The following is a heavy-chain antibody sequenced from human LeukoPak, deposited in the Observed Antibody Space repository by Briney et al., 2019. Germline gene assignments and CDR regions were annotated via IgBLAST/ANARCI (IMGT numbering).Heavy chain of an antibody. CDR3: ARQRSSTWSLGY. CDR2: VYYSGST. Sequence: SETLSLTCTVSGGSISSYYWSWIRQPPGKGLEWIGYVYYSGSTNYNPSLKSRVTISVDTSKNQFSLKLSSVTAADTAVCFCARQRSSTWSLGYWGQGTLVTVSS. D-gene: IGHD6-13*01. J-gene: IGHJ4*02. V-gene: IGHV4-59*08. CDR1: GGSISSYY.